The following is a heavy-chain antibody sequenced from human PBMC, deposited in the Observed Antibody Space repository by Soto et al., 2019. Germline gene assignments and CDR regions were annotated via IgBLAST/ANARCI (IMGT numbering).Heavy chain of an antibody. CDR2: IIPIFGTA. CDR1: GGTFSSYA. D-gene: IGHD6-6*01. V-gene: IGHV1-69*13. Sequence: ASVKVSCKASGGTFSSYAISWVRQAPGQGLEWMGGIIPIFGTANYAQKFQGRVTITADESTSTAYMELSSLRSEDTAVYYCARAWVAARRDYYYMDVWGKGTTVTVSS. CDR3: ARAWVAARRDYYYMDV. J-gene: IGHJ6*03.